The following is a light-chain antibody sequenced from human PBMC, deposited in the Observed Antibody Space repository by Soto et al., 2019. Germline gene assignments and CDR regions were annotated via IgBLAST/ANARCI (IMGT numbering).Light chain of an antibody. Sequence: EVVLTQSPVTLSLSPGERATLSCRASQSVSGSDLAWYQQKPGQAPRLLISGVSNRATGTPDRFSGSGSGTDFTLTISSLEPEDFAVFYCHQYGISPPTFGPGTKVE. CDR3: HQYGISPPT. CDR2: GVS. CDR1: QSVSGSD. V-gene: IGKV3-20*01. J-gene: IGKJ1*01.